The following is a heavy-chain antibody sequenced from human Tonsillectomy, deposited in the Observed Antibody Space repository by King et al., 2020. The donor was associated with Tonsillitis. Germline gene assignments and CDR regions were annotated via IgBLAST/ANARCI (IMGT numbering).Heavy chain of an antibody. CDR3: ARPYDYDSSGPTTYFYYGMDV. CDR2: ISAYNGNT. CDR1: GYTFTNYG. Sequence: QLVQSGAEVKKPGASVKVSCKASGYTFTNYGISWVRQAPGQGLEWMGWISAYNGNTNYAQKLQGRVTMTTDTSTSTAYMELRSLRSDDTAVYYCARPYDYDSSGPTTYFYYGMDVWGQGTTVTVSS. J-gene: IGHJ6*02. D-gene: IGHD3-22*01. V-gene: IGHV1-18*04.